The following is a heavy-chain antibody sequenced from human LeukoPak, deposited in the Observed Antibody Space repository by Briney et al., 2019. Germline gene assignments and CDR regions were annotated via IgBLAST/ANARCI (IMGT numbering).Heavy chain of an antibody. V-gene: IGHV1-2*02. D-gene: IGHD2-15*01. CDR2: INPNSGGT. J-gene: IGHJ5*02. CDR3: ARAHRRYCSGGSCYIIWFNP. CDR1: GYTFTGYY. Sequence: ASVKVSCKASGYTFTGYYMHWVRQAPGQGLEWMGWINPNSGGTNYAQKFQGRVTMTRDTPISTAYMELSRLRSDDTAVYYCARAHRRYCSGGSCYIIWFNPWGQGTLVTVSS.